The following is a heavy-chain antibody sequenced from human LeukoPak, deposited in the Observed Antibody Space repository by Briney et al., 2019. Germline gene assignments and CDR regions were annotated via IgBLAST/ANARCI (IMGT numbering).Heavy chain of an antibody. D-gene: IGHD2-2*01. J-gene: IGHJ6*03. CDR2: ISGSA. CDR3: GRGFAVVPAGLMDV. CDR1: GFPFRSYA. V-gene: IGHV3-23*01. Sequence: PGGSLRLSCAASGFPFRSYAMTWVRQAPGKGLEWVSTISGSAYYADSVKGRFTISRDNSKNTLYLQMNSLRVDDTAVYYCGRGFAVVPAGLMDVWGKGTTVTVSS.